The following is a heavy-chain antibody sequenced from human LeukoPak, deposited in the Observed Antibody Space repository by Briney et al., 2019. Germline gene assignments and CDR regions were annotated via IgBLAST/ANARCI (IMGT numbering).Heavy chain of an antibody. CDR1: GFTFSSYW. V-gene: IGHV3-7*01. CDR3: ARDRRGYCSSTSCSLDAFDI. D-gene: IGHD2-2*01. Sequence: GGSLRLSCAASGFTFSSYWMSWVRQAPGKGQKWVANIKQDGSEKYYVDSVKGRFTISRDNAKNSLYLQMNSLRAEDTAVYYCARDRRGYCSSTSCSLDAFDIWGQGTMVTVSS. CDR2: IKQDGSEK. J-gene: IGHJ3*02.